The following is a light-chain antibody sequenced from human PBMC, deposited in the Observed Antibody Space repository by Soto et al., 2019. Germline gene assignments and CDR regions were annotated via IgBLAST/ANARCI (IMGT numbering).Light chain of an antibody. Sequence: EVVLTQSPATLSLSPGERATLSCRASQSVSSNLAWYQQKPGQAPRLLIYGASARATGIPARFSGSGSGTEFTLTISSLPSQDFAVYYCQQYNNWPITFGQGTKVDI. V-gene: IGKV3-15*01. CDR1: QSVSSN. CDR2: GAS. J-gene: IGKJ1*01. CDR3: QQYNNWPIT.